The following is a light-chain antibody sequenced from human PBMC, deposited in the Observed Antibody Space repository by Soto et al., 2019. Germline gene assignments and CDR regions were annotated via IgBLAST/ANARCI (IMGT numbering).Light chain of an antibody. CDR3: SSYTSSSNLCV. J-gene: IGLJ1*01. Sequence: QSALTQPASVSGSPGQSITISCTGTSSDVGGYNYVSWYQQYPGKAPKLMIYDVINRPSGVSNRFSGSKSGNTASLTISELQAEDEADYYCSSYTSSSNLCVFGTGTKVTVL. CDR2: DVI. CDR1: SSDVGGYNY. V-gene: IGLV2-14*01.